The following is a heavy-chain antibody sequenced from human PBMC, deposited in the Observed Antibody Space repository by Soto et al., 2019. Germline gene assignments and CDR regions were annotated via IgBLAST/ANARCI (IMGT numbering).Heavy chain of an antibody. Sequence: ASVKVSCKVSGYTLTELSMHWVRQAPGKGLEWMGGFDPEDGETIYAQKFQGRLTMTEDTSTDTAYMELSSLRSEDTAVYYCATFTSIAARRRRYYYYMDVWGKGTTVTVSS. V-gene: IGHV1-24*01. CDR3: ATFTSIAARRRRYYYYMDV. CDR1: GYTLTELS. D-gene: IGHD6-6*01. CDR2: FDPEDGET. J-gene: IGHJ6*03.